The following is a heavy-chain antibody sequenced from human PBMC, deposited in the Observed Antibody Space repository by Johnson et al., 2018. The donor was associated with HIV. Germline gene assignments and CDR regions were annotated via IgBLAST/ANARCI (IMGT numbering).Heavy chain of an antibody. J-gene: IGHJ3*02. D-gene: IGHD2-2*01. CDR2: ISYDGSNK. V-gene: IGHV3-30-3*01. Sequence: VQLVESGGGVVQPGRSLRLSCASSGFTFSSYAMHWVRQAPGKGLEWVAVISYDGSNKYYADSVKGRFTISRDNSKNTLYLQMNSLRAEDTAVYYCAKDAVVVPAANPDAFDIWGQGTMVTVSS. CDR3: AKDAVVVPAANPDAFDI. CDR1: GFTFSSYA.